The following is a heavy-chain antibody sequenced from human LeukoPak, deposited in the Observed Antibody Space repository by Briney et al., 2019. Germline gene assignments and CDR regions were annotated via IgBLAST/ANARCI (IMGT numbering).Heavy chain of an antibody. Sequence: SSVTLSLTCTVSGGSISSYYWSWIRQPPGKGLEWIGDIYYSGSTNYNPSLKSRVTISVDTSKNQFSLKLSSVTAADTAVYYCARTSWLQSSYYFDYWGQGTLVTVSS. D-gene: IGHD5-24*01. V-gene: IGHV4-59*08. J-gene: IGHJ4*02. CDR2: IYYSGST. CDR1: GGSISSYY. CDR3: ARTSWLQSSYYFDY.